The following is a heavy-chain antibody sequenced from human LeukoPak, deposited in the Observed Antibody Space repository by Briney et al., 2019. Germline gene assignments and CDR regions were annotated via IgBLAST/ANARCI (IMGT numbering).Heavy chain of an antibody. Sequence: PGGSLRLSCAASGFTFSSCGMHWVRQAPGKGLQWVAFIRYDGRNTDYADSVKGRFTISRDNSKNTLYLQMSSLRSEDTAVYYCAKDGRDGYNYPYYFAYWGLGTLVTVSS. V-gene: IGHV3-30*02. D-gene: IGHD5-24*01. CDR3: AKDGRDGYNYPYYFAY. CDR2: IRYDGRNT. CDR1: GFTFSSCG. J-gene: IGHJ4*02.